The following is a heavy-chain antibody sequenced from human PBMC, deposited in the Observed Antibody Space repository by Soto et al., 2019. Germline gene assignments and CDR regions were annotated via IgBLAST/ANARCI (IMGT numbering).Heavy chain of an antibody. V-gene: IGHV4-31*03. Sequence: PSETLSLTCTVSGASISSGGYYWSWIRQHPGKGLEWIGYIYYSGSTYYNPSLKSRVTISVDTSKNRFSLKLSSVTAADTAVYYCAAPNQYYFHYWGQGTLVTVSS. CDR1: GASISSGGYY. CDR3: AAPNQYYFHY. CDR2: IYYSGST. D-gene: IGHD2-8*01. J-gene: IGHJ4*02.